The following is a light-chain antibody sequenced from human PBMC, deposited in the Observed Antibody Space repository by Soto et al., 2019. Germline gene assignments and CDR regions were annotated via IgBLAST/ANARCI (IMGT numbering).Light chain of an antibody. J-gene: IGKJ2*01. CDR1: QSVSSSF. CDR2: GAS. Sequence: EIVLTQSPGTLSLSPGERATLSCRASQSVSSSFLAWYQQKPGQSPRLLFYGASSRATGIPDRFSGSGSGTDFTLIISRLEPEDFAVYYCQQYGSSPYTFGQGTKLEIK. V-gene: IGKV3-20*01. CDR3: QQYGSSPYT.